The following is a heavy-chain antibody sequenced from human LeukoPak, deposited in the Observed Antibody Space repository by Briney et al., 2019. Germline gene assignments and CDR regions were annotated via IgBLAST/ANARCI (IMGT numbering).Heavy chain of an antibody. CDR1: GGTFSSYA. V-gene: IGHV1-69*04. CDR2: IIPILGIA. Sequence: SVKVSCKASGGTFSSYAISWVRQAPGQGLEWMGRIIPILGIANYAQKFQGRVTITADKSTSTAYMELSSLRSDDTAVYYCARVVLLWFGESYGMDVWGQGTTVTVSS. CDR3: ARVVLLWFGESYGMDV. J-gene: IGHJ6*02. D-gene: IGHD3-10*01.